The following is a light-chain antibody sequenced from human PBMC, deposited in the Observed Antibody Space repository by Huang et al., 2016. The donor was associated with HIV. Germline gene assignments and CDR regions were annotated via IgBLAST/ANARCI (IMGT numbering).Light chain of an antibody. J-gene: IGKJ1*01. CDR3: QHYNSFPWT. Sequence: DIQMTQSSATLSASVGDRVIITCRASQGIGTWLAWYQQKPGKAPNLLIYEASTLESGVPSRFSGGGSGTEFTLTINSLQPDDFATYYCQHYNSFPWTFGQGTKVEV. CDR1: QGIGTW. CDR2: EAS. V-gene: IGKV1-5*03.